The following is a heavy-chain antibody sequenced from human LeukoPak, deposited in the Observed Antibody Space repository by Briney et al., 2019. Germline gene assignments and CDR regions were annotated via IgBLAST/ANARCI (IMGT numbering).Heavy chain of an antibody. CDR1: GFTVSSNY. Sequence: GGSLRLSCAASGFTVSSNYMSWVRQAPGKGLEWVSVIYSGGSTYYADSVKGRFTISRDNSKNTLYLQMNSLRAEDTAVYYCARSTCEPGDLPPPFDYWGQGTLVTVSS. J-gene: IGHJ4*02. D-gene: IGHD2-21*02. CDR3: ARSTCEPGDLPPPFDY. CDR2: IYSGGST. V-gene: IGHV3-66*01.